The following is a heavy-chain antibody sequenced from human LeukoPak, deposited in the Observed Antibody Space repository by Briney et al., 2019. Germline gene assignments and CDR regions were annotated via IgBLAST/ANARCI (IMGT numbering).Heavy chain of an antibody. Sequence: SETLSLTCTVSGGSISTSDSFWDWMRQPPGKGPEWIGSIYYSGSTFYNPSLKSRVALSVDTSKNQFSLRLNSVTAADTAVYYCARNRGSNFDWSDYWGQGNLVTVSS. V-gene: IGHV4-39*01. CDR2: IYYSGST. D-gene: IGHD3-9*01. CDR3: ARNRGSNFDWSDY. J-gene: IGHJ4*02. CDR1: GGSISTSDSF.